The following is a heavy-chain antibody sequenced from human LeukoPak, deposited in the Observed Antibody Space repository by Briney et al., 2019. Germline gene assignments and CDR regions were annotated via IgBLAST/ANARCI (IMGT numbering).Heavy chain of an antibody. V-gene: IGHV1-18*01. CDR2: ISAYNGNT. D-gene: IGHD3-10*01. Sequence: ASVKVSCKASGYTFTIYGISWVRQAPGQGLEWMGWISAYNGNTNYAQKLQGRVTMTTDTSTSTAYMELRSLRSDDTAVYYCARDAKYYYGSGRPYYFDYWGQGTLVTVSS. CDR1: GYTFTIYG. CDR3: ARDAKYYYGSGRPYYFDY. J-gene: IGHJ4*02.